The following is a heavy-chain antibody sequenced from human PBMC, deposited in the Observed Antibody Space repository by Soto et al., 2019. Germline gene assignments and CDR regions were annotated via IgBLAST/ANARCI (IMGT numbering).Heavy chain of an antibody. V-gene: IGHV3-30*18. J-gene: IGHJ6*02. CDR3: AKGWDPYSSSWYEASFYYYGMDV. Sequence: GGSLRLSCAASGFTFSSYGMHWVRQAPGKGLEWVAVISYDGSNKYYADSVKGRFTISRDNSKNTLYLQMNSLRAEDTAVYYCAKGWDPYSSSWYEASFYYYGMDVWGQGTTVTVSS. CDR1: GFTFSSYG. CDR2: ISYDGSNK. D-gene: IGHD6-13*01.